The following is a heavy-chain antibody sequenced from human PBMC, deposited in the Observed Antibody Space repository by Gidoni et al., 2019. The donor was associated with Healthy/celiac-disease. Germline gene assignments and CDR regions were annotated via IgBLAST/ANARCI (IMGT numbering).Heavy chain of an antibody. CDR1: GGSISSSSYY. J-gene: IGHJ4*02. CDR3: ARHAYGSGSYLFAY. Sequence: QLQLQESGPGLVKPSETLSLTCTVSGGSISSSSYYWGWIRQPPGKGLEWIGSIYYSGSTYYNPSLKSRVPISVDTSKNQFSLKLSSVTAADTAVYCCARHAYGSGSYLFAYWGQGTLVTVSS. CDR2: IYYSGST. D-gene: IGHD3-10*01. V-gene: IGHV4-39*01.